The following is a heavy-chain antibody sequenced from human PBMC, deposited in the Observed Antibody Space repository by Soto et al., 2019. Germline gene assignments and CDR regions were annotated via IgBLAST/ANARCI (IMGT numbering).Heavy chain of an antibody. CDR3: AKDIKGRAAAGTKYYYSYMYV. CDR2: IRWNSGSI. V-gene: IGHV3-9*01. J-gene: IGHJ6*03. Sequence: EVQLVESGGGLVQPGRSLRLSCAASGFTFDDYAMHWVRQAPGKGLALLAGIRWNSGSIGYAVSVKGRFTISRDNAKNSLYLQMNSLRADDTAFYYCAKDIKGRAAAGTKYYYSYMYVWCKGTTVTVSS. CDR1: GFTFDDYA. D-gene: IGHD6-13*01.